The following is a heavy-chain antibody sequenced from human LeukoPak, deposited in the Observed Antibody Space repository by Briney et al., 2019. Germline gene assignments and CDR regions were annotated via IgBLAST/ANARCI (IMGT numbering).Heavy chain of an antibody. CDR3: ARFLYSSSWYWFDP. Sequence: SGTLSLTCTVSGGSISSYYWSWIRQPAGKGLEWIGRIYTSGSTNYNPSLKSRVTMSVDTSKNQFSLKLSSVTAADTAVYYCARFLYSSSWYWFDPWGQGTLVTVSS. V-gene: IGHV4-4*07. CDR2: IYTSGST. CDR1: GGSISSYY. D-gene: IGHD6-13*01. J-gene: IGHJ5*02.